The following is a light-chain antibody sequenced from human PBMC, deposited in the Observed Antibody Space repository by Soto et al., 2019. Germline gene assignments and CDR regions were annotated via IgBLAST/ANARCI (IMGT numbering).Light chain of an antibody. CDR3: SSYTNINTRACV. CDR1: RLDVGGYNY. J-gene: IGLJ1*01. Sequence: QSVLTQPASVSGSPGQSITISCTGTRLDVGGYNYVSWYQQQPGKAPKLIIYEVTNRPSGVSDRFSGSKSGNTASLTISGLQAEDEAEYYCSSYTNINTRACVFGTGTKVTVL. CDR2: EVT. V-gene: IGLV2-14*03.